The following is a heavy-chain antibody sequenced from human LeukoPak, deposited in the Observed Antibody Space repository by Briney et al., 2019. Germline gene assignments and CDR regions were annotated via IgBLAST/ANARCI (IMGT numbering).Heavy chain of an antibody. J-gene: IGHJ3*02. Sequence: SETLSLTCSVSGGSISSKNYYWGWIRQPPGKGLEWIGSVYYSGSTYYNPSLKSRVTISVDTSKNQFSLKLSSVTAADTAVYYCARQSIFGATVGAFDIWSQGTMVTVSS. CDR2: VYYSGST. V-gene: IGHV4-39*01. CDR1: GGSISSKNYY. D-gene: IGHD3-3*01. CDR3: ARQSIFGATVGAFDI.